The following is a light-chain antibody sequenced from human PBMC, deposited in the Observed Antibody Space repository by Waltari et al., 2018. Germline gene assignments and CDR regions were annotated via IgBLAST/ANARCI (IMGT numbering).Light chain of an antibody. V-gene: IGKV1-5*03. CDR2: QAP. CDR1: KNIGRW. CDR3: QQYNNYWT. J-gene: IGKJ1*01. Sequence: DIQMTQTPSTLSASVGDRVTITCRASKNIGRWLAWYQQKPGKAPKLLIYQAPSLESGVPSRFSGNGAGTEFTFTISSLQTDDFATYYCQQYNNYWTFGQGTKVEIK.